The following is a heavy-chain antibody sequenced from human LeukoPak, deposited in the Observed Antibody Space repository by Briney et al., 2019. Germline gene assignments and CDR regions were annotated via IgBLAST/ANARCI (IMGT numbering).Heavy chain of an antibody. V-gene: IGHV4-34*01. D-gene: IGHD5-18*01. Sequence: PSETLSLTCAVYGGSFSGYYWSWIRQPPGKGLEWIGEINHSGSTNYNPSLKSRVTISVDTSKNQLSLKLSSVTAADTAVYYCARGKGGYSYGYWGQGTLVTVSS. CDR1: GGSFSGYY. CDR3: ARGKGGYSYGY. CDR2: INHSGST. J-gene: IGHJ4*02.